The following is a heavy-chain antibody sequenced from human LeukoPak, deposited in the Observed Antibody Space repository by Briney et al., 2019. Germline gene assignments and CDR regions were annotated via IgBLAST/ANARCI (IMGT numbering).Heavy chain of an antibody. CDR1: GGSFSAFY. Sequence: SETLSLTCAVYGGSFSAFYWTWIRQPPGEGLEWIGEINRGGSTNYNPSLRSRVTISVDTSKKQFSLNPTSVTAADTAVYYCATWNAKTHSHDDWGQGTLVTVPS. V-gene: IGHV4-34*01. CDR2: INRGGST. D-gene: IGHD1-1*01. CDR3: ATWNAKTHSHDD. J-gene: IGHJ4*02.